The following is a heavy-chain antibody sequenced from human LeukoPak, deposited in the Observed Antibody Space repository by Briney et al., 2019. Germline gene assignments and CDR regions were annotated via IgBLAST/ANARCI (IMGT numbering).Heavy chain of an antibody. Sequence: SETLSLTCAVYGGSFSGYYWSWIRQPPGKGLEWIGEINHSGSTNYNPSLKSRATISVDTSKNQFSLKLSSATAADTAVYYCARGGDSYYYDSGGRVDYWGQGTLVTVSS. CDR1: GGSFSGYY. D-gene: IGHD3-22*01. CDR2: INHSGST. CDR3: ARGGDSYYYDSGGRVDY. V-gene: IGHV4-34*01. J-gene: IGHJ4*02.